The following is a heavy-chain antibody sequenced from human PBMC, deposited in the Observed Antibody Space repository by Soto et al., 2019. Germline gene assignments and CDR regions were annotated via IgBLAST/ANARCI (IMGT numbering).Heavy chain of an antibody. Sequence: QVQLVQSGAEVKKPGSSVKVSCKASGGTFSSYTISWVRQAPGQGLEWMGRIIPILGIANYAQKFQGRVTITADKSPSTAYMELSSLRSEDTAVDYCARGPLSGTTYAFDIWGQGTMVTVSS. J-gene: IGHJ3*02. CDR2: IIPILGIA. D-gene: IGHD1-1*01. V-gene: IGHV1-69*02. CDR3: ARGPLSGTTYAFDI. CDR1: GGTFSSYT.